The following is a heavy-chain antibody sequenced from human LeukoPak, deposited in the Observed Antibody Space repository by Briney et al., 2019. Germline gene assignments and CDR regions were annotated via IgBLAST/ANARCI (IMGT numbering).Heavy chain of an antibody. J-gene: IGHJ6*03. Sequence: SETLSLTCTVSGGSISSSSYYWGWIRQPPGKGLEWIGSIYYSGSTCYNPSLKSRVTISVDTSKNQFSLKLSSVTAADTAVYYCASQERDYDFWSGYQNYYYYYMVGWGKGATVGVCS. CDR3: ASQERDYDFWSGYQNYYYYYMVG. CDR1: GGSISSSSYY. CDR2: IYYSGST. D-gene: IGHD3-3*01. V-gene: IGHV4-39*07.